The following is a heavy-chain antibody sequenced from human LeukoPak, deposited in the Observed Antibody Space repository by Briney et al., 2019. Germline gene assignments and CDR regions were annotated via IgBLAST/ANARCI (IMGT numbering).Heavy chain of an antibody. CDR1: GGSISSYY. CDR2: IYDRGST. J-gene: IGHJ4*02. Sequence: SETLSLTCTVSGGSISSYYWSWIRQPPGKGLEWIGNIYDRGSTKYNPSLKSRVTISVDTSKNQFSPRLSSVTAADTAVYYCARGRTFDNWGQGTLVTVSS. V-gene: IGHV4-59*01. CDR3: ARGRTFDN.